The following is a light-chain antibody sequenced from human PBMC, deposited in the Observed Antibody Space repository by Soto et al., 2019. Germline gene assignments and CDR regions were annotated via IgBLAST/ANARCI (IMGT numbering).Light chain of an antibody. Sequence: QSALTQPASVSGSPGQSITISCTGTSSDVGSQYNLVSWYQQHPGKAPKIMIYEGNKRPSGVSDRFSGSKSGNTAFLTISGLQAEDEADYCCSSYAGSSTWVFGGGTKVTVL. V-gene: IGLV2-23*01. CDR1: SSDVGSQYNL. CDR2: EGN. CDR3: SSYAGSSTWV. J-gene: IGLJ2*01.